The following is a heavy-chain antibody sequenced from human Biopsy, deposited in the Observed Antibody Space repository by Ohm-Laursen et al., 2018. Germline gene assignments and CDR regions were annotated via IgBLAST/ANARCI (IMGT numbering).Heavy chain of an antibody. J-gene: IGHJ6*02. Sequence: GTLSLTCSVSGGDINNYYWSWIRQPAGKGLEWIGHIYYSVMTNYNPSLQSRVSISVDTSRNQVSLTLSSVTAADTAVYYCARDSGILNYGNFKYYHYYGMDVWGQGTKVTVSS. CDR3: ARDSGILNYGNFKYYHYYGMDV. CDR2: IYYSVMT. D-gene: IGHD4-11*01. V-gene: IGHV4-59*01. CDR1: GGDINNYY.